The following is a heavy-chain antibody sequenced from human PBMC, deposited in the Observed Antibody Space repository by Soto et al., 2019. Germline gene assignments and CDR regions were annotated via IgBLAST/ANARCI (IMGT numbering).Heavy chain of an antibody. V-gene: IGHV4-31*03. D-gene: IGHD3-3*01. CDR1: GVSISSGDYY. Sequence: SETLSLTCTVSGVSISSGDYYWTWIRQHPGKGLEWIGYIYNSGSTYYNPSLKSRVTISVDTSKNQFSLRLSSVTAADTAVYYCARARITIFGVVIMPFDYWGQGTLVTVSS. CDR3: ARARITIFGVVIMPFDY. J-gene: IGHJ4*02. CDR2: IYNSGST.